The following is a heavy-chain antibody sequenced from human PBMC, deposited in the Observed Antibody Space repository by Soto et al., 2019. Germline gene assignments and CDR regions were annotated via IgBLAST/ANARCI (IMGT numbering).Heavy chain of an antibody. CDR2: IRSKANSYAT. J-gene: IGHJ1*01. Sequence: EVQLVESGGGLVQPGGSLKLSCAASGFTFSGSAMHWVRQASGKGLEWVGRIRSKANSYATADAASVKGRFTISRDDSKNTAYLQMNSLKTEDTAVYYCTRPLIAYCGGDCSIRDSDEYCQHWGQGTLVTVSS. D-gene: IGHD2-21*02. CDR1: GFTFSGSA. V-gene: IGHV3-73*02. CDR3: TRPLIAYCGGDCSIRDSDEYCQH.